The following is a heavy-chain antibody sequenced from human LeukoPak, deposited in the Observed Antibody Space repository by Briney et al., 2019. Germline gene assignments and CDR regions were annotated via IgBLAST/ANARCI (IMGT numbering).Heavy chain of an antibody. J-gene: IGHJ4*02. D-gene: IGHD3-22*01. CDR1: GYTFTSYG. V-gene: IGHV1-18*01. Sequence: ASVKVSCKASGYTFTSYGISWVRQAPGQGLEWMGWISAYNGNTNYAQKFQGRVTMTRDTSISTAYMELSRLRSDDTAVYYCARVIPFYDSSGYLDYWGQGTLVTVSS. CDR3: ARVIPFYDSSGYLDY. CDR2: ISAYNGNT.